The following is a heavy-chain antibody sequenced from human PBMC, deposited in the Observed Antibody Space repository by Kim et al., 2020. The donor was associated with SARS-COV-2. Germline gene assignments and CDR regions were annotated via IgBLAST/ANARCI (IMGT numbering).Heavy chain of an antibody. D-gene: IGHD3-16*01. J-gene: IGHJ5*02. Sequence: ADSVKGRFTISRDSSKNTLYLQMNSLRAEDTAIYYCTKGYTFGYSNYFDPWGQGTLVTVSS. V-gene: IGHV3-23*01. CDR3: TKGYTFGYSNYFDP.